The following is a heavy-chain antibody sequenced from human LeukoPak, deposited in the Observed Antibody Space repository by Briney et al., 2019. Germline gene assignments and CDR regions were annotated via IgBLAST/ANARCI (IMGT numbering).Heavy chain of an antibody. Sequence: KPSETLSLTCTVSGGSISSYYWSWIRQPPGKGLEWIGEINHSGSTNYNPSLKSRVTISVDTSKNQFSLKLSSVTAADTAVYYCARVYGYYYDSSGSQTVDYWGQGTLVTVSS. D-gene: IGHD3-22*01. CDR2: INHSGST. CDR3: ARVYGYYYDSSGSQTVDY. CDR1: GGSISSYY. V-gene: IGHV4-34*01. J-gene: IGHJ4*02.